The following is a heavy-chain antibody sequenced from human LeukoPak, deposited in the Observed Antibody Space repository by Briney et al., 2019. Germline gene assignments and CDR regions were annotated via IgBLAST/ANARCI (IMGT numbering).Heavy chain of an antibody. CDR3: ATDFYDTT. Sequence: GGSLRLSCVVSGFSFSDYYMNWVRQAPGKGLEWVGRIRSNSDGGTIDYAAPVKGRFALSRDDSKNTLYLQMNSLQTEDTAVYYCATDFYDTTWGQGTLVTVSS. J-gene: IGHJ5*02. V-gene: IGHV3-15*07. CDR1: GFSFSDYY. CDR2: IRSNSDGGTI. D-gene: IGHD3-22*01.